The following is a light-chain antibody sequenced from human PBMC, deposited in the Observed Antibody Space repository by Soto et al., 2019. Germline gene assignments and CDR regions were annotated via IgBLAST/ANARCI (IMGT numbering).Light chain of an antibody. V-gene: IGKV1-33*01. CDR3: QQYENLPT. J-gene: IGKJ5*01. Sequence: IQMTQTPSSLSAHVGNRLTMTFQASQNINNYLNWYQQKPGRAPKLLIYDASNLEAGVPSRFRGSGSGTDFTFTISRLQPEDIATYYCQQYENLPTFGQGTGLEI. CDR2: DAS. CDR1: QNINNY.